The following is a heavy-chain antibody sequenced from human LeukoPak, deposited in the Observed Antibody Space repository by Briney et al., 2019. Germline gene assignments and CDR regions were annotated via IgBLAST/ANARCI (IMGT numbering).Heavy chain of an antibody. CDR1: GFTFSSYA. CDR3: ARDRSMVTSLGVYYFDY. J-gene: IGHJ4*02. CDR2: ISSNGGST. Sequence: GGSLRLSCAASGFTFSSYAMHWVRQAPGKGLEYVSAISSNGGSTYYANSVKGRFTISRDNSKNTLYLQMGSLRAEDMAVYYCARDRSMVTSLGVYYFDYWGQGTLVTVSS. V-gene: IGHV3-64*01. D-gene: IGHD2-8*02.